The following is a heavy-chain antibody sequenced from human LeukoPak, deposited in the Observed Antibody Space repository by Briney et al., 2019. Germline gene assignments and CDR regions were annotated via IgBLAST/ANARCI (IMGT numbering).Heavy chain of an antibody. CDR1: GYTFTSYY. V-gene: IGHV1-2*02. CDR2: INPNSGGT. Sequence: GASVKVSCKASGYTFTSYYMHWVRQAPGQGLEWMGWINPNSGGTNYAQKFQGRVTMTRDTSISTAYMELSRLRSDDTAVYYCARDPLGDSWYYFDYWGQGTLVTVSS. CDR3: ARDPLGDSWYYFDY. J-gene: IGHJ4*02. D-gene: IGHD3-16*01.